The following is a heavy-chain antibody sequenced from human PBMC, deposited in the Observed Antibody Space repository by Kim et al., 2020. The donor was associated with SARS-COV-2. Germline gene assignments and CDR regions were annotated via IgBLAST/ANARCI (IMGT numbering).Heavy chain of an antibody. CDR2: AVSSGST. CDR1: GGYLGTYY. CDR3: ARGNVVTSLDS. J-gene: IGHJ4*02. D-gene: IGHD1-1*01. Sequence: ETLSLTCIVSGGYLGTYYWTWIRQPPGKGLEWIGYAVSSGSTKYNPSLTGRVVISPDTSKNQFFLNLTSVTAADTAVYFCARGNVVTSLDSWGRGILVTVSS. V-gene: IGHV4-59*13.